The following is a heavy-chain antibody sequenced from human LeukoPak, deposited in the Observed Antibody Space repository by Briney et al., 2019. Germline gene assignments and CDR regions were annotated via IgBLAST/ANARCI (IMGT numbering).Heavy chain of an antibody. Sequence: SVKVSCKASGGTFSSYAISWVRQAPGQGLEWMGGIIPIFGTVNYAQKFQGRVTITTDESTSTAYMELSSLRSEDTAVYYCASDLYSSSGVMRAFDIWGQGTMVTVSS. CDR3: ASDLYSSSGVMRAFDI. CDR1: GGTFSSYA. J-gene: IGHJ3*02. CDR2: IIPIFGTV. D-gene: IGHD6-6*01. V-gene: IGHV1-69*05.